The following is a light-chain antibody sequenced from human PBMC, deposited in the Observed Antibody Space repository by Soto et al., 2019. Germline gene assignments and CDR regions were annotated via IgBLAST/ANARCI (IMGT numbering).Light chain of an antibody. Sequence: DIQLTQSPSFLSASVGDRVTITCRASQGIASDLAWYQQKPGKAPKLLIYAASTLQSGVPSRFSGSGSWTEFTLTISSLQPEDFATYYCQQLNSYPRTFGQGTKVEIK. CDR1: QGIASD. CDR3: QQLNSYPRT. CDR2: AAS. V-gene: IGKV1-9*01. J-gene: IGKJ1*01.